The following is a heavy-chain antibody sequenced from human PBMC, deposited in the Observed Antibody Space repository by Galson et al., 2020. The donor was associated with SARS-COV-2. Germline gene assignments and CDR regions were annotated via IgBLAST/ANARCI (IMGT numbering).Heavy chain of an antibody. Sequence: GGSLRLSCAASGFTFSSYEMNWVRQAPGKGLEWVSYISSSGSTIYYADSVKGRFTISRDNAKNSLYLQMNSLRAEDTAVYYCASATASDAFDIWGQGTMVTVSS. CDR1: GFTFSSYE. V-gene: IGHV3-48*03. CDR3: ASATASDAFDI. D-gene: IGHD5-18*01. J-gene: IGHJ3*02. CDR2: ISSSGSTI.